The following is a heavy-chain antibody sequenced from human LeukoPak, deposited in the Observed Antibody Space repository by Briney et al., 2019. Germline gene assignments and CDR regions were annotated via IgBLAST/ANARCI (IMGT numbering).Heavy chain of an antibody. CDR1: GRSFSGYY. Sequence: SETLSLTCAVYGRSFSGYYWSWIRQPPGKGLEWIGEINHSGSTNYNPSLKSRVTISVDTSKNQFSLKLSSVTAADTAVYYCARGLRQGSSGWYYWGQGTLVTVSS. J-gene: IGHJ4*02. V-gene: IGHV4-34*01. CDR3: ARGLRQGSSGWYY. D-gene: IGHD6-19*01. CDR2: INHSGST.